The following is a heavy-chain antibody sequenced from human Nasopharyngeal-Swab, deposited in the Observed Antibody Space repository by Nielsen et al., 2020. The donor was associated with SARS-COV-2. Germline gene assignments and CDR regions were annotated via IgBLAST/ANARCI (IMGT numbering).Heavy chain of an antibody. J-gene: IGHJ4*02. CDR1: GFVFSGSA. CDR2: IGDKAHNYAT. V-gene: IGHV3-73*01. Sequence: GESLKISCAASGFVFSGSAIHWVRQASGRGLEWVGRIGDKAHNYATTYGASVKGRFTISRDDSENTTFLQMDSLKTEDTALYYCTTDYYFDYWGQGTLVTVSS. CDR3: TTDYYFDY.